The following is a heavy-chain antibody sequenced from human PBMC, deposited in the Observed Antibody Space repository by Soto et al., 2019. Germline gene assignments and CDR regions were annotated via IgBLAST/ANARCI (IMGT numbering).Heavy chain of an antibody. CDR3: AIELGDNAARHFAA. CDR2: IIPLFGTA. CDR1: GVTFSSET. D-gene: IGHD2-21*01. Sequence: QVQLVQSGAEVKKPGSSVKVSCKASGVTFSSETISWVRQAPGQGLEWVGGIIPLFGTANYAQKFQGRVTITADESTRTLYIELSSLRSDDTAVYYCAIELGDNAARHFAAWGQGTLVTVSS. J-gene: IGHJ4*02. V-gene: IGHV1-69*01.